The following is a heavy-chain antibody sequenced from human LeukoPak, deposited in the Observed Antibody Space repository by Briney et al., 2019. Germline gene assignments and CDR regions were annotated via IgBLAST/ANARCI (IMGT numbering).Heavy chain of an antibody. Sequence: PGGSLRLSCAASGFTFSSYWMTWIRPAPGKGLEWVANIKQDGSEKYYVDSVKGRFTISRDNAKNSLYLQMNSLRAEGTAVYYCARDTGGGYSCYDCWGQGTLVTVSS. J-gene: IGHJ4*02. V-gene: IGHV3-7*01. CDR3: ARDTGGGYSCYDC. CDR2: IKQDGSEK. D-gene: IGHD5-18*01. CDR1: GFTFSSYW.